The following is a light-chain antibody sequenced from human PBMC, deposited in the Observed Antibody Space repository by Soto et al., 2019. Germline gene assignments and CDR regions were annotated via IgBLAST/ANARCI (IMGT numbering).Light chain of an antibody. Sequence: EIVLTQSPGTLSVSPGERATLSCRASQSISSNHLAWYQQKPGQAPSLLIYGASSRATGIPDRFSGSGSETDFPLTISGLEHEDSAIYYCQQYVSWTFGQGTKVEI. CDR1: QSISSNH. J-gene: IGKJ1*01. V-gene: IGKV3-20*01. CDR2: GAS. CDR3: QQYVSWT.